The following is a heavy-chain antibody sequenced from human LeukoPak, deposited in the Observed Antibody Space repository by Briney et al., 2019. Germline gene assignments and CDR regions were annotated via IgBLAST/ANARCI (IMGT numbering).Heavy chain of an antibody. J-gene: IGHJ4*02. Sequence: SETLSLTCTVSGGSISSGGYYWSWIRQHPGKGLEWIGYIYYSGSTYYNPSLKSRVTISVDTSKNQFSLKLSSVTAADTAVYYCARRGPKYCSSTSCYFDYWGQGTLVTVSS. CDR1: GGSISSGGYY. CDR3: ARRGPKYCSSTSCYFDY. V-gene: IGHV4-31*03. CDR2: IYYSGST. D-gene: IGHD2-2*01.